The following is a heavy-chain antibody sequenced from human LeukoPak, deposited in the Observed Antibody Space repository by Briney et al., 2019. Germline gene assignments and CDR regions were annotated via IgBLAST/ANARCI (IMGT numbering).Heavy chain of an antibody. CDR1: GGSFSGYY. CDR2: INHSGST. J-gene: IGHJ3*02. D-gene: IGHD3-22*01. CDR3: ARGVSLAKFLNYYSRLDAFDI. Sequence: SETLSLTCAVYGGSFSGYYWSWIRQPPGKGLEWIGEINHSGSTNYNPSLKSRVTISVDTSKNQFSLKLSSVTAADTAVCYCARGVSLAKFLNYYSRLDAFDIWGQGTMVTVSS. V-gene: IGHV4-34*01.